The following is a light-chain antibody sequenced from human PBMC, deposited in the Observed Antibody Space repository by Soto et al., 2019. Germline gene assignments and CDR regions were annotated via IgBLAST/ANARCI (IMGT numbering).Light chain of an antibody. J-gene: IGKJ1*01. V-gene: IGKV3-15*01. CDR1: QSVSNN. CDR2: GAS. CDR3: QQYNNWPET. Sequence: EIVMTQSPATLSVSPGERATLSCMASQSVSNNLAWYQQKPGLAPRLLMYGASTRATGIPARFSRSGSGTEFTLTISSRQSEDFAGYYGQQYNNWPETFGRGTKVEIK.